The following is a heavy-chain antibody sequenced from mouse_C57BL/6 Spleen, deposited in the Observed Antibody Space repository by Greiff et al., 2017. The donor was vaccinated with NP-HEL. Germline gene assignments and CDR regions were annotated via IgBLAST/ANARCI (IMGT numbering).Heavy chain of an antibody. CDR3: ASPYYYGSPFAY. D-gene: IGHD1-1*01. CDR1: GYAFSSYW. J-gene: IGHJ3*01. V-gene: IGHV1-80*01. Sequence: VQLQQSGAELVKPGASVKISCKASGYAFSSYWMNWVKQRPGKGLEWIGQIYPGDGDTNYNGKFKGKATLTADKSSSTAYMQLSSLTSEDSAVYFCASPYYYGSPFAYWGQRTLVTVSA. CDR2: IYPGDGDT.